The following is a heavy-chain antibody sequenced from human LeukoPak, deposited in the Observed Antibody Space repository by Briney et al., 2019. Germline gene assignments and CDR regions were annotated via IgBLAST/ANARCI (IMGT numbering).Heavy chain of an antibody. CDR1: GFNFNTYW. CDR2: IKQDGSER. Sequence: PGGSLRLSCTASGFNFNTYWMSWVRQAPGKGLEWVANIKQDGSERYYVDSVKGRFTISRDNAKNSLYLQMNSLRVEDTAVYYCARNPMFRGGTITPDLWGRGTLVTVSS. V-gene: IGHV3-7*04. D-gene: IGHD3-10*01. J-gene: IGHJ2*01. CDR3: ARNPMFRGGTITPDL.